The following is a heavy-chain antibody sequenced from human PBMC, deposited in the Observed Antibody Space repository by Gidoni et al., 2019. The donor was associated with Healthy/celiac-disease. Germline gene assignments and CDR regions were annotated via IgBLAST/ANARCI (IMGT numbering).Heavy chain of an antibody. CDR3: AGGIYYYDSSAIDY. Sequence: QLQLQESGPGLVKPSETLSLTCTVSGRSIRSSSYYWGWIRQPPGKGLEWIGSIYYSGSTYYNPSLKSRVTISVDTSKNQFSLKLSSVTAADTAVYYCAGGIYYYDSSAIDYWGQGTLVTVSS. CDR1: GRSIRSSSYY. V-gene: IGHV4-39*01. J-gene: IGHJ4*02. CDR2: IYYSGST. D-gene: IGHD3-22*01.